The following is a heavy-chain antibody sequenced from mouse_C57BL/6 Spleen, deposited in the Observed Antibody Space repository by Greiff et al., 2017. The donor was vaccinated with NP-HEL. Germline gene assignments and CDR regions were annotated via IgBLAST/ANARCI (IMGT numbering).Heavy chain of an antibody. V-gene: IGHV5-4*03. D-gene: IGHD1-1*01. CDR2: ISDGGSYT. J-gene: IGHJ2*01. Sequence: EVKLMESGGGLVKPGGSLKLSCAASGFTFSSYAMSWVRQTPEKRLEWVATISDGGSYTYYPDNVKGRFTISRDNAKNNLYLQMSHLKSEDTAMYYCARSLLSNFDYWGQGTTLTVSS. CDR1: GFTFSSYA. CDR3: ARSLLSNFDY.